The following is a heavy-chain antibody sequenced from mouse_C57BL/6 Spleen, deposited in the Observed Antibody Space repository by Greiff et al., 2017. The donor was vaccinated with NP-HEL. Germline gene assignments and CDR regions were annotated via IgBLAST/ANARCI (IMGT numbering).Heavy chain of an antibody. J-gene: IGHJ2*01. CDR2: INPNNGGT. CDR1: GYTFTDYN. CDR3: ALYDYDDVLDY. Sequence: EVQLQQSGPELVKPGASVKMSCKASGYTFTDYNMHWVKQSHGKSLERIGYINPNNGGTSYNQKFKGKATLTVNKSSSTAYMELRSLTSEDSAVYYLALYDYDDVLDYWGQGTTLTVSS. D-gene: IGHD2-4*01. V-gene: IGHV1-22*01.